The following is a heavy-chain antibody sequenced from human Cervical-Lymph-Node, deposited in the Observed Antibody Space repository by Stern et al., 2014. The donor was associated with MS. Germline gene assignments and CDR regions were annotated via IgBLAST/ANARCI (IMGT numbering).Heavy chain of an antibody. CDR1: GFNFSSYA. D-gene: IGHD3-10*01. CDR3: ARDLLWFGEFDWGAMDV. CDR2: ISSDGSRA. V-gene: IGHV3-30-3*01. J-gene: IGHJ6*02. Sequence: QVQLVESGGGVVQPGKSLRLSCAATGFNFSSYAMQWVRQAPGKGLEWVAVISSDGSRAYYADSVKGRFTISRDNSKKTLFLQMNSLRPEDTADYYCARDLLWFGEFDWGAMDVWGHGTTVTVSS.